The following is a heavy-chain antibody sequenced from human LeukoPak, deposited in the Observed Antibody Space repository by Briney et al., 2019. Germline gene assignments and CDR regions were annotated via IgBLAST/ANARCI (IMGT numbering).Heavy chain of an antibody. V-gene: IGHV4-59*01. CDR3: ARLRGYSYGYHAFDI. Sequence: PSETLSLTCTVSGGSISSYYWSWIRQPPGKGLEWIGYIYYSGSTNYNPSLKSRVTISVDTSKNQFSLKLSSVTAADTAVYYCARLRGYSYGYHAFDIWGQGTMVTVSS. D-gene: IGHD5-18*01. CDR2: IYYSGST. CDR1: GGSISSYY. J-gene: IGHJ3*02.